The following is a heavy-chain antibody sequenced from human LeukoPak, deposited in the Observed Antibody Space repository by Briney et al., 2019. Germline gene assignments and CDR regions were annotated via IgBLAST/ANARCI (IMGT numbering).Heavy chain of an antibody. CDR2: INPSGGST. J-gene: IGHJ4*02. CDR1: GYTFTSYY. CDR3: ARGRSVVVPAAILGY. V-gene: IGHV1-46*01. Sequence: ASVKVSCKASGYTFTSYYMHWVRQAPGQGLEWMGIINPSGGSTSYAQKFQGRVTMTRDMSTSTVYMELSSLRSEDTAVYYCARGRSVVVPAAILGYWGQGILVTVSS. D-gene: IGHD2-2*02.